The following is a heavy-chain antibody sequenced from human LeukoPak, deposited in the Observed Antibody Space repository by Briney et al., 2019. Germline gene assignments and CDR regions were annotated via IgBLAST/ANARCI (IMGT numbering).Heavy chain of an antibody. V-gene: IGHV4-59*11. D-gene: IGHD5-24*01. Sequence: SETLSLTCTVSGGSIRSHYWSWIRQPPGKGLEWIGYIYYSGGTNYNPSLKSRVAISIHTSKTQFSLKLSSVTAADTAVYYCARQEMPTILNWFDPWGQGTLVTVSS. CDR2: IYYSGGT. CDR1: GGSIRSHY. J-gene: IGHJ5*02. CDR3: ARQEMPTILNWFDP.